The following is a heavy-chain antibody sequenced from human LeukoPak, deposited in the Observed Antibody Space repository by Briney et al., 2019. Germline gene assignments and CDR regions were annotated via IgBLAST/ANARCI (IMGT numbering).Heavy chain of an antibody. CDR1: GYSISSGYY. CDR2: IYHSGRT. D-gene: IGHD3-16*02. J-gene: IGHJ5*02. V-gene: IGHV4-38-2*02. Sequence: SETLSLTCTVSGYSISSGYYWGWIRQPPGKGLEWIGSIYHSGRTFYNPSLKSRVTISVDTSKNQFSLKLTSVTAADTAVYYCAREGPRREFGKLIVGFRGWLDPWGQGTLVTVSS. CDR3: AREGPRREFGKLIVGFRGWLDP.